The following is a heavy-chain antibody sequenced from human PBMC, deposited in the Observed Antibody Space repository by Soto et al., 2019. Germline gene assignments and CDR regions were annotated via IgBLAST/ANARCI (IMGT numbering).Heavy chain of an antibody. J-gene: IGHJ2*01. CDR3: ATDSEPNILVEYSDL. V-gene: IGHV3-23*01. Sequence: VQLLESGGGLVQPGGSLRLSCAASQFTFSSYAMAWVRRTPGKGLEWVAAISGHGGSIYYADSVKGRFTISRDNSKTTLYLPMNSLRAEDTAVYPCATDSEPNILVEYSDLWGRGTLVSVSS. CDR2: ISGHGGSI. CDR1: QFTFSSYA.